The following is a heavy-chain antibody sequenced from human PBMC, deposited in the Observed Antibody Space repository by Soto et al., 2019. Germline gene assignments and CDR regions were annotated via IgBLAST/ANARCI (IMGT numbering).Heavy chain of an antibody. Sequence: ASVKVSCKASGYTFTSYGISWVRQAPGQGLERMGWISADNGNTKYSQKFQGRVTITRDTSASTAYMELSSLRSEDTAVYYCARWNGDYGLIDAFDIWGQGTMVTVSS. V-gene: IGHV1-18*01. J-gene: IGHJ3*02. D-gene: IGHD4-17*01. CDR2: ISADNGNT. CDR3: ARWNGDYGLIDAFDI. CDR1: GYTFTSYG.